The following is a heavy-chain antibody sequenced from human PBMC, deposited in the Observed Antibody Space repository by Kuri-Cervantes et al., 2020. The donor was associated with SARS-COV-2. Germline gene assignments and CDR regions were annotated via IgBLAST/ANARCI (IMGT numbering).Heavy chain of an antibody. J-gene: IGHJ4*02. CDR3: AKTKGVDTAMDCIDY. D-gene: IGHD5-18*01. CDR2: ISSSSSYI. Sequence: LSLTCAASGFTFSSYAMHWVRQAPGKGLEWVSSISSSSSYIYYADSVKGRFTISRDNAKNSLYLQMNSLRAEDTAVYYCAKTKGVDTAMDCIDYWGQGTLVTVSS. V-gene: IGHV3-21*01. CDR1: GFTFSSYA.